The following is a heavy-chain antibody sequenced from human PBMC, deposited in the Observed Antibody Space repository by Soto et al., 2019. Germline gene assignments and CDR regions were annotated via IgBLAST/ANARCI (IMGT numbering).Heavy chain of an antibody. D-gene: IGHD2-15*01. V-gene: IGHV1-46*01. Sequence: QVQLVQSGAEVKQPGASVKISCKTSGYTFTSYYVHWVRQAPGQGLEWMGIIRPHGGSTAYAQKFQGRVSMTMDTPMTTVHMELSSLRSHDTAVYYCARVEGRAAEERDWGQGTLVTVSS. CDR2: IRPHGGST. CDR1: GYTFTSYY. CDR3: ARVEGRAAEERD. J-gene: IGHJ4*02.